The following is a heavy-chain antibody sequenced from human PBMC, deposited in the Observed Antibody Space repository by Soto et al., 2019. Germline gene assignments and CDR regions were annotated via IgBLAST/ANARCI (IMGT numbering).Heavy chain of an antibody. CDR1: GGSISSGGYY. CDR2: IYYSGST. J-gene: IGHJ4*02. CDR3: ARFFSEGGAEYYVFWGGFYYYFDN. D-gene: IGHD3-3*01. Sequence: SETLSLTCTVSGGSISSGGYYWSWIRQHPGKGLEWIGYIYYSGSTYYNPSLKSRVTISVDTSKNQFSLKLSSVTAADTAVYYCARFFSEGGAEYYVFWGGFYYYFDNWGKATLVTVS. V-gene: IGHV4-31*03.